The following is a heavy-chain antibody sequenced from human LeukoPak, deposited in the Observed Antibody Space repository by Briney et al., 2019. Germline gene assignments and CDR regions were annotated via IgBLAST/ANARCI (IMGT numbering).Heavy chain of an antibody. Sequence: SQTLSLTCTVSGGSISSGDYYWNWIRQPPGKGLEWIGYIHYSGSSYYNPSLKSRVTISVDTSKNQFSLKLSSVTAADTAVYYCARAGVGTCLWFDPWGQGTLVTVSS. CDR1: GGSISSGDYY. V-gene: IGHV4-30-4*01. CDR2: IHYSGSS. D-gene: IGHD1-1*01. CDR3: ARAGVGTCLWFDP. J-gene: IGHJ5*02.